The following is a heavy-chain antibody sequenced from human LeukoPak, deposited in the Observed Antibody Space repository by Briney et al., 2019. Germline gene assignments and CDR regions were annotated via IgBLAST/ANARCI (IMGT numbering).Heavy chain of an antibody. V-gene: IGHV3-21*04. Sequence: GGSLRLSCAASGFTFSSYNMNWVRQAPGKGLEWVSSITSSSSYIYYADSVKGRFTISRDNSKNTLYLQMNSLGAEDTAVYHCAKDLRLRYFTYWGQGTLVTVSS. CDR2: ITSSSSYI. CDR3: AKDLRLRYFTY. D-gene: IGHD3-9*01. J-gene: IGHJ4*02. CDR1: GFTFSSYN.